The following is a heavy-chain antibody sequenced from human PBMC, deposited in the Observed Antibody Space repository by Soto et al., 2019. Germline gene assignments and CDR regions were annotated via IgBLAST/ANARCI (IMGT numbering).Heavy chain of an antibody. CDR3: ARDQDGSGSDLGFLATGTPTIDY. J-gene: IGHJ4*02. CDR2: ISAYNGNT. D-gene: IGHD3-10*01. CDR1: GYTFTSYG. Sequence: QVQLVQSGAEVKKPAASVKVSCKTSGYTFTSYGISWVRQAPGQGLEWMGWISAYNGNTNHAQKLQGRVTMTTDTSTSTASMELRSLRFDDTAVYYCARDQDGSGSDLGFLATGTPTIDYWGQGTLVTVSS. V-gene: IGHV1-18*01.